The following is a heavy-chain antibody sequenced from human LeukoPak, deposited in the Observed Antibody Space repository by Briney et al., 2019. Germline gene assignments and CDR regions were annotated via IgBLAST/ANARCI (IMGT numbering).Heavy chain of an antibody. Sequence: SETLSLTCTVSGGSISSGSYYWSWIRQPAGKGLEWIGRIYTSGSTNYNPSLKSRVTISVDTSKNQFSLKLSSVTAADTAVYYCARDYWDGSGSYGVAFDIWGQGTMVTVSS. CDR3: ARDYWDGSGSYGVAFDI. J-gene: IGHJ3*02. CDR1: GGSISSGSYY. D-gene: IGHD3-10*01. V-gene: IGHV4-61*02. CDR2: IYTSGST.